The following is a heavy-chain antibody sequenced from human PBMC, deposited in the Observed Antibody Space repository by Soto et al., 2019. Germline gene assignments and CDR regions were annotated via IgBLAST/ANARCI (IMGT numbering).Heavy chain of an antibody. Sequence: EVQLLESGGGLVQPGGSLRLSCAVSGFPVSNFAMSWVREAPGKGLEWVSGLTSTDSATYYADSVRGRFTISRDNSKNSLYLQMHSLRAEDTALYYCAKGADSSGYPWGQGTLVTVSS. CDR2: LTSTDSAT. CDR1: GFPVSNFA. D-gene: IGHD3-22*01. V-gene: IGHV3-23*01. CDR3: AKGADSSGYP. J-gene: IGHJ5*02.